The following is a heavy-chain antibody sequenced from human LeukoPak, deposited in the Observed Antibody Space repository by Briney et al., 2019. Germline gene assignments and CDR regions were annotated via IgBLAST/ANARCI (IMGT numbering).Heavy chain of an antibody. D-gene: IGHD3-3*01. J-gene: IGHJ6*03. CDR1: GYSISSGYY. CDR2: IYHSGRT. Sequence: SETLSLTCTVSGYSISSGYYWGWIRQPPGKGLEWIGSIYHSGRTFYNPSLKSRVTISVDTSKNQFSLKLSSVTAADTAVYYCARAAKRIFGVVRNYYYYYMDVWGKGTTVTVSS. V-gene: IGHV4-38-2*02. CDR3: ARAAKRIFGVVRNYYYYYMDV.